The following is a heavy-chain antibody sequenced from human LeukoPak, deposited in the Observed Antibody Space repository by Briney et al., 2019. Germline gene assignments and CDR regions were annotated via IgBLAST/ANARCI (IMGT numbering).Heavy chain of an antibody. J-gene: IGHJ2*01. CDR2: ISAYNGNT. Sequence: GASVKVSCKASGYTFTSYGISWVRQAPGQGLEWMGWISAYNGNTNYAQKLQGRVTMTTDTSTSTAYMELRSLRSDDTAVYYCARALYCSSTSCYTVHWYFDLWGRGTWSLSPQ. CDR1: GYTFTSYG. D-gene: IGHD2-2*02. CDR3: ARALYCSSTSCYTVHWYFDL. V-gene: IGHV1-18*01.